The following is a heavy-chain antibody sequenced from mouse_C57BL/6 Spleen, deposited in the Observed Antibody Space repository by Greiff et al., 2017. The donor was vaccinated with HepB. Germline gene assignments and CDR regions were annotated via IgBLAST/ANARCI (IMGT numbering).Heavy chain of an antibody. D-gene: IGHD1-1*01. CDR2: ISSGSSTI. CDR1: GFTFSDYG. Sequence: VKLMESGGGLVKPGGSLKLSCAASGFTFSDYGMHWVRQAPEKGLEWVAYISSGSSTIYYADTVKGRFTISRDNAKNTLFLQMTSLRSEDTAMYYCARRYYGSSYWYFDVWGTGTTVTVSS. V-gene: IGHV5-17*01. CDR3: ARRYYGSSYWYFDV. J-gene: IGHJ1*03.